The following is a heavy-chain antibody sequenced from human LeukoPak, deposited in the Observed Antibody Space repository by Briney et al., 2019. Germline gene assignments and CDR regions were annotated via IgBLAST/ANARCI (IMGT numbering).Heavy chain of an antibody. D-gene: IGHD6-13*01. CDR3: ARVWSPPYTSSWPYYFDY. CDR1: GFSFSSYS. Sequence: GGSLRLSCAACGFSFSSYSMNWVRQAPGKGLEWVSSISSSSSYIYYVDSVKGRFTISRDNAKNSLYLQMNSLRAEDTAVYYCARVWSPPYTSSWPYYFDYWGQGTLVTVSS. CDR2: ISSSSSYI. V-gene: IGHV3-21*01. J-gene: IGHJ4*02.